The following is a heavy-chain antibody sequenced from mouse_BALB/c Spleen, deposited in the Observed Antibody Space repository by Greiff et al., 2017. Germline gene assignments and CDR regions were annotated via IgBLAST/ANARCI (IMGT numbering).Heavy chain of an antibody. CDR3: EREDNGNPCYFDD. Sequence: VHVKQSGPELVKPGASVKMSCKASGYTFTSYVMHWVKQKPGQGLEWIGYINPYNDGNKYNEKFKGKATLTSDKSSSTAYMELSSLTSEDSAVYYSEREDNGNPCYFDDWGQGTTLTVSS. J-gene: IGHJ2*01. CDR2: INPYNDGN. V-gene: IGHV1-14*01. CDR1: GYTFTSYV. D-gene: IGHD2-1*01.